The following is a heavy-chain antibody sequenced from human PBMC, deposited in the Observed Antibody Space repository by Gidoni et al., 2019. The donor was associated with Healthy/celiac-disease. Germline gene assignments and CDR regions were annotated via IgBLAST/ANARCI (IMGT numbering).Heavy chain of an antibody. CDR2: IRSKAYGGTT. V-gene: IGHV3-49*05. J-gene: IGHJ1*01. CDR3: TRTLRVRGDKPEYFQH. D-gene: IGHD3-10*01. Sequence: EVQLVESGGGLVKPGRSLRLSCTASGLTFGDYAMRWFRQAPGKGLEWVGFIRSKAYGGTTEYAAPVKGRFTISRDDSKSIAYLQMNSLKTEDTAVYYCTRTLRVRGDKPEYFQHWGQGTLVTVSS. CDR1: GLTFGDYA.